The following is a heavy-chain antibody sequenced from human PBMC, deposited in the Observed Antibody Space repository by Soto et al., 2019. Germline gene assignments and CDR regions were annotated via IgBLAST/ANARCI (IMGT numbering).Heavy chain of an antibody. CDR1: GFTFSSYA. CDR3: AKDGDLPSGGIYDFWSGYYNQFDY. CDR2: ISGSGGST. Sequence: GGSLRLSCAASGFTFSSYAMSWVRQAPGKGLEWVSAISGSGGSTYYADSVKGRFTISRDNSKNTLYLQMNSLRAEDTAVYDCAKDGDLPSGGIYDFWSGYYNQFDYWGQGTLVTVSS. J-gene: IGHJ4*02. V-gene: IGHV3-23*01. D-gene: IGHD3-3*01.